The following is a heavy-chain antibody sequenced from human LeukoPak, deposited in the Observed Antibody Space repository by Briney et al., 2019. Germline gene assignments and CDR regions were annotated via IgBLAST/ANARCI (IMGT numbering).Heavy chain of an antibody. V-gene: IGHV4-4*07. J-gene: IGHJ5*02. Sequence: SETLSLTCTVSGGSISSYYWSWIRQPAGKGLEWIGRIYTSGSTNYNPSLKRRVTMSVHTSKNQFSLKLSSVTAADTAVYYCAGQITMVRGVLNWFDPWGQGTLVTVSS. CDR2: IYTSGST. D-gene: IGHD3-10*01. CDR3: AGQITMVRGVLNWFDP. CDR1: GGSISSYY.